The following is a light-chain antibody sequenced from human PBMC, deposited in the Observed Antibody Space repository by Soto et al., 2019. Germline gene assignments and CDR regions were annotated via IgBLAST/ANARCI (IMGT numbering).Light chain of an antibody. CDR3: SSFTTSSTLVV. CDR1: SSDFGGYNF. J-gene: IGLJ2*01. CDR2: EVN. V-gene: IGLV2-14*01. Sequence: QSVLTQPASVSGSPGQSITISCTGTSSDFGGYNFVSWYQHHPGKAPKLMIYEVNNRPSGVSSRFSGSKSGNTASLTISGLQTEDEADYYCSSFTTSSTLVVFGGGTKVTVL.